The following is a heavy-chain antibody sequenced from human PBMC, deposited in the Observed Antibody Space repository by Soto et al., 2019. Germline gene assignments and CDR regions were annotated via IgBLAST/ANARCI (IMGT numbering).Heavy chain of an antibody. CDR1: GGTFSSYA. CDR3: ARDGIPYCSGGSCYFDY. CDR2: IIPIFGTA. J-gene: IGHJ4*02. D-gene: IGHD2-15*01. Sequence: SVKVSCKASGGTFSSYAISWVRQAPGQGLEWMGGIIPIFGTANYAQKFQGRVTITADESTSTAYTELSSLRSEDTAVYYCARDGIPYCSGGSCYFDYWGQGTLVTVSS. V-gene: IGHV1-69*13.